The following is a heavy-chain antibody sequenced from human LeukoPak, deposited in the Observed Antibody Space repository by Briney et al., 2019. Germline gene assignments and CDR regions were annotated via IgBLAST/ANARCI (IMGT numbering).Heavy chain of an antibody. D-gene: IGHD6-13*01. CDR1: GYTFTSYG. J-gene: IGHJ4*02. CDR2: ISAYNGNT. Sequence: GASVKVSCKASGYTFTSYGISWVRQAPGQGLEWMGWISAYNGNTNYAQKLQGRVTMTTDTSTSTAYMELRSLRSDDTAVYYCAKDTAAAGSGYFDYWGQGTLVTVSS. CDR3: AKDTAAAGSGYFDY. V-gene: IGHV1-18*01.